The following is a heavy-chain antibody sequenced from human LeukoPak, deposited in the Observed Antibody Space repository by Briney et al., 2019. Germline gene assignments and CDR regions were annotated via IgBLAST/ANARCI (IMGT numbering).Heavy chain of an antibody. V-gene: IGHV1-3*01. CDR3: ARGVLTSRAFDY. CDR2: INAGNGNI. J-gene: IGHJ4*02. CDR1: GYTFTSYA. D-gene: IGHD2-8*01. Sequence: ASVKVSCKASGYTFTSYAMHWVRQAPGQRLEWMGWINAGNGNIKYSQKFQGRVTITADESTSTAYMELSSLRSEDTAVYYCARGVLTSRAFDYWGQGTLVTVSS.